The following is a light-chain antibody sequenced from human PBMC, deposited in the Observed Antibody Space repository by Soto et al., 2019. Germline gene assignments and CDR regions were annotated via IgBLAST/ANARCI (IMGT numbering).Light chain of an antibody. CDR1: SXDVGGYNY. CDR3: SSYTSSSTLDV. V-gene: IGLV2-14*01. J-gene: IGLJ1*01. CDR2: EVS. Sequence: QSVLTQPASVSGFPGQSITISCTGTSXDVGGYNYVSWYQQHPGRAPKLMIYEVSNRPSGFSNRFSGSKSGNTASLTISGLQAEDEADYYCSSYTSSSTLDVFGTGTKVTVL.